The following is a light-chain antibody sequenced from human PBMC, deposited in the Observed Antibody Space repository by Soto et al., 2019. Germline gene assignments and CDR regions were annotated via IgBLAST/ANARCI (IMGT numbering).Light chain of an antibody. CDR1: QSIRSW. CDR2: KAS. J-gene: IGKJ1*01. V-gene: IGKV1-5*03. CDR3: QQYNSYSWT. Sequence: DIQMTQSPSTLSASAGDRVTITCRASQSIRSWLAWYQQKPGKAPKLLIYKASNLESGVPSRFSGSGSGTEFTLTISSLQPDDFATYCCQQYNSYSWTFGQGTKVEIK.